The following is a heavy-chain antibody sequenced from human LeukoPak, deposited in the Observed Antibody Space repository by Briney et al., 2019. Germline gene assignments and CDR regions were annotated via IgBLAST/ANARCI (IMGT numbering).Heavy chain of an antibody. D-gene: IGHD3-10*01. CDR3: TTDLGITMIRGVIVY. CDR2: IKSKGDGETT. Sequence: GGPLRLSCAASGFGFTNAWMSWVRQAPGKGLEWVGRIKSKGDGETTDYAAPVKGRFTMSRDDAKATLYLQISSLITEDTAVYYCTTDLGITMIRGVIVYWGQGTLVTVSS. V-gene: IGHV3-15*01. CDR1: GFGFTNAW. J-gene: IGHJ4*02.